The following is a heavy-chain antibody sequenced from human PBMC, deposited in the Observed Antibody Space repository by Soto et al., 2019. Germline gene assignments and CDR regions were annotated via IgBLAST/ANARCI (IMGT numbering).Heavy chain of an antibody. Sequence: GASVKVSCKASGYTFTSYAMNWVRQAPGQGLEWMGWINTNTGNPTYAQGFTGRFVFSLXXXVSTAYLQICSLKAEDTAVYYCARDNIRVAMVRGVSRIIPRYWGQGTLVTVSS. V-gene: IGHV7-4-1*01. D-gene: IGHD3-10*01. CDR3: ARDNIRVAMVRGVSRIIPRY. CDR1: GYTFTSYA. CDR2: INTNTGNP. J-gene: IGHJ4*02.